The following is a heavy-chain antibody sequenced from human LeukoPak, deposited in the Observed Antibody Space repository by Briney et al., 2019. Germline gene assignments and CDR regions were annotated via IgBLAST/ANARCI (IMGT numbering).Heavy chain of an antibody. Sequence: PGGFLRLSCAASGFTFSSRWMHWVRQAPGKGLVWVSHVNSDESSTNYADSVKGRFTISRDNAKNTLYLQMNSLRAEDTAVYYCASDDSYAFDIWGQGTMVTVSS. D-gene: IGHD2-21*01. J-gene: IGHJ3*02. CDR3: ASDDSYAFDI. V-gene: IGHV3-74*01. CDR1: GFTFSSRW. CDR2: VNSDESST.